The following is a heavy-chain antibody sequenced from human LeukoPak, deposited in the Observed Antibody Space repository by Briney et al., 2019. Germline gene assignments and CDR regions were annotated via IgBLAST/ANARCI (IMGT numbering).Heavy chain of an antibody. V-gene: IGHV3-30-3*01. D-gene: IGHD5-24*01. CDR2: ISYDGSNK. CDR1: GFTFSSYA. Sequence: GGSLRLSCAASGFTFSSYAMHWVRQAPGKGLEWVAVISYDGSNKYYADSVKGRLTISRDNSKNTLYLQMNSLRAEDTAVYYCARGEEMASMPFDIWGQGTMVTVSS. CDR3: ARGEEMASMPFDI. J-gene: IGHJ3*02.